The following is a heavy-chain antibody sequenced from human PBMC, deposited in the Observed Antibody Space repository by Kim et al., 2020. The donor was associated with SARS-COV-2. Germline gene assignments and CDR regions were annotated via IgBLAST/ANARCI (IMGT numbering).Heavy chain of an antibody. V-gene: IGHV1-24*01. CDR1: GYTLTELS. J-gene: IGHJ6*02. CDR3: ALGGGYGSGIGYYGMDV. Sequence: ASVKVSCKVSGYTLTELSMHWVRQAPGKGLEWMGGFDPEDGETIYAQKFQGRVTMTEDTSTDTAYMELSSLRSEDTAVYYCALGGGYGSGIGYYGMDVWGQGTTVTVSS. D-gene: IGHD3-10*01. CDR2: FDPEDGET.